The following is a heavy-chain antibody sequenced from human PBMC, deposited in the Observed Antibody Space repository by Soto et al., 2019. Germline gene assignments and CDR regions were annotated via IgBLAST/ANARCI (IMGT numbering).Heavy chain of an antibody. CDR2: IYSGGTT. CDR1: GFTVSNNY. CDR3: ARNQPVTTLGY. Sequence: EVQLVETGGGLIQPGGSLRLSCAASGFTVSNNYMSWVRQAPGKGLECVSIIYSGGTTYYADSVRGRFTISRDHSKNTLYLQMNSLRADDTAVYVCARNQPVTTLGYWGQGTLVTVSS. D-gene: IGHD4-17*01. J-gene: IGHJ4*02. V-gene: IGHV3-53*02.